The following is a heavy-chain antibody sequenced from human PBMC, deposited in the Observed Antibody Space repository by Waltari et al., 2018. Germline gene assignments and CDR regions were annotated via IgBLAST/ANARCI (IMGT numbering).Heavy chain of an antibody. CDR2: IYYSGST. CDR3: AREDYYGSGSYSRRYYYYYMDV. V-gene: IGHV4-59*01. CDR1: GGSISSYY. D-gene: IGHD3-10*01. Sequence: QVQLQESGPGLVKPSETLSLTCTFSGGSISSYYWSWIRQPPGKGLEWIGYIYYSGSTNYNPSRKSRVTISVDTSKNQFSLKLSSVTAADTAVYYCAREDYYGSGSYSRRYYYYYMDVWGKGTTVTVSS. J-gene: IGHJ6*03.